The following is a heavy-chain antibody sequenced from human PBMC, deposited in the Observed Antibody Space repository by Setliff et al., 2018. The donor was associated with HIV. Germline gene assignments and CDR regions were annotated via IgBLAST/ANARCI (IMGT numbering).Heavy chain of an antibody. CDR3: ARVGFSHAHYFLH. Sequence: ASVKVSCKTSGFTFSRYHLHWVRQAPGQGLECMGLINPSGGTTSYAQRFQGRVTMTSDTSTSTVYLELSSLRSEDTAVYYCARVGFSHAHYFLHWGQGTLVT. D-gene: IGHD3-16*01. CDR1: GFTFSRYH. V-gene: IGHV1-46*01. J-gene: IGHJ1*01. CDR2: INPSGGTT.